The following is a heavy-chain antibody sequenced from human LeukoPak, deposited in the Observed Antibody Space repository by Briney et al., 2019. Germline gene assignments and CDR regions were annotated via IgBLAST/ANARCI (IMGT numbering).Heavy chain of an antibody. D-gene: IGHD3-22*01. Sequence: SSETLSLTCTVSGGSISSTNYYWGWIRQPPGKGLEWIGSIYYSGSTYYNPSLKSRVTISVDTSKNQFSLKLSSVTAADTAVYYCARRRINYYDSSGGGYYFDYWGQGTLVTVSS. CDR2: IYYSGST. CDR3: ARRRINYYDSSGGGYYFDY. J-gene: IGHJ4*02. CDR1: GGSISSTNYY. V-gene: IGHV4-39*07.